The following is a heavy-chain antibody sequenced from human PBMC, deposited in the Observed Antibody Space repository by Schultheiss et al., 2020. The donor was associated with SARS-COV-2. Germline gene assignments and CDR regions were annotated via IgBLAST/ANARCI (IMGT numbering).Heavy chain of an antibody. D-gene: IGHD4-17*01. CDR3: ARGVYGDYPFGY. Sequence: SETLSLTCTVSGGSISSYYWSWIRQPPGKGLEWIGEINHSGSTNYNPSLKSRVTISVDTSKNQFSLKLSSVTAADTAVYYCARGVYGDYPFGYWGQGTLVTVSS. J-gene: IGHJ4*02. CDR2: INHSGST. V-gene: IGHV4-34*01. CDR1: GGSISSYY.